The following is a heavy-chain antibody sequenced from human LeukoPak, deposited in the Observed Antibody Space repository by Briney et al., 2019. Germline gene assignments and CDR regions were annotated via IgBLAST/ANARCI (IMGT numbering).Heavy chain of an antibody. Sequence: GGSLRLSCAASGFTFSSYWMSWVRQAPGKGLEWVANIKQDGSENYYVDSVKGRFTISRDNAKNSLYLQMNSLRAEDTAVYYCARGRVDWNYYYYYYYMDVWGKGTTVSVSS. V-gene: IGHV3-7*01. CDR3: ARGRVDWNYYYYYYYMDV. CDR1: GFTFSSYW. CDR2: IKQDGSEN. J-gene: IGHJ6*03. D-gene: IGHD1-7*01.